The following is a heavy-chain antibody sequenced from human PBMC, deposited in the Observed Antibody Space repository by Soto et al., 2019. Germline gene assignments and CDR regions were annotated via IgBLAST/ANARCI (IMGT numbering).Heavy chain of an antibody. CDR2: INAGNGNT. CDR3: AREDRRSSAYVFWGGYSLGRHDVFDF. CDR1: GYTFTSYA. Sequence: GASVKVSCKASGYTFTSYAMHWVRQAPGQRLEWMGWINAGNGNTKYSQKFQGRVTITRDTSASTAYMELSSLRSEDTAVYYCAREDRRSSAYVFWGGYSLGRHDVFDFWGQGTMVPVSS. V-gene: IGHV1-3*01. J-gene: IGHJ3*01. D-gene: IGHD3-3*01.